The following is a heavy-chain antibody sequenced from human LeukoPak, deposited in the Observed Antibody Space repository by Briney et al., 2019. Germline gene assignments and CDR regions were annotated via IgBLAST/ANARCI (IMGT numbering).Heavy chain of an antibody. CDR1: GFTFSSYS. D-gene: IGHD3-10*01. CDR2: ISSSGSTI. Sequence: GGSLRLSCAASGFTFSSYSMNWVRQAPGKGLEWVSYISSSGSTIYYADSVKGRFTISRDNAKSSLYLQMNSLRAEDTAVYYCASGPPMVRGAMADYWGQGTLVTVSS. J-gene: IGHJ4*02. V-gene: IGHV3-48*04. CDR3: ASGPPMVRGAMADY.